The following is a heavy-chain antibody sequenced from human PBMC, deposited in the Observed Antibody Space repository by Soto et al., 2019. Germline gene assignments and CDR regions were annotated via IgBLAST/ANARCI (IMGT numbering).Heavy chain of an antibody. Sequence: GGSLRLSCAASGFTFSSYSMNWVRQAPGKGLEWVSSISSSSSYIYYADSVKGRFTISRDNPKNSLYLQMNSLRAEDTAVYYCARDPLRYFDWFPAAANYWGQGTLVTVSS. CDR3: ARDPLRYFDWFPAAANY. J-gene: IGHJ4*02. CDR1: GFTFSSYS. CDR2: ISSSSSYI. D-gene: IGHD3-9*01. V-gene: IGHV3-21*01.